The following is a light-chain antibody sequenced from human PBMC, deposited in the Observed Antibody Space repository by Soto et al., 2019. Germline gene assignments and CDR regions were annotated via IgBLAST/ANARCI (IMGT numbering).Light chain of an antibody. CDR3: QQDYSIPST. CDR2: RAS. J-gene: IGKJ3*01. Sequence: DIQMTQSPSSLSASAGDTVTITCRASQSIMKYLNWYQQKPGKVPKLLVYRASTLQTGVPSRFSGSGSETDFTLTITSLQPEDSATYYCQQDYSIPSTFGPGTKLDI. V-gene: IGKV1-39*01. CDR1: QSIMKY.